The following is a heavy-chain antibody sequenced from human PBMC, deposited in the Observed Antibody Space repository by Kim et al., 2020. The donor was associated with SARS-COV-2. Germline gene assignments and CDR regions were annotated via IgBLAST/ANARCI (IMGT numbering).Heavy chain of an antibody. D-gene: IGHD1-1*01. J-gene: IGHJ3*02. Sequence: GGSLRLSCAASGFTFSGSAIHWVRQASGRGLEWVGRIRSEANSYASVYAASVKGRFTISRDDSKNTANLQLNSQKTEDTAVYYCTRVPGTTLAFWYAFDIWGQGTMVTVSS. CDR2: IRSEANSYAS. V-gene: IGHV3-73*01. CDR3: TRVPGTTLAFWYAFDI. CDR1: GFTFSGSA.